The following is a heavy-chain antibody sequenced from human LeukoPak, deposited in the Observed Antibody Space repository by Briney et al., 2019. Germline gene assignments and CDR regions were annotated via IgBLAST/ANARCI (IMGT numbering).Heavy chain of an antibody. CDR1: GFTFSSYG. D-gene: IGHD6-19*01. CDR3: ARRAGYYYYYGMDV. CDR2: IWYDGSNK. J-gene: IGHJ6*02. Sequence: GGSLRLSCAASGFTFSSYGMHWVRQAPGKGLEWVAVIWYDGSNKYYADSVKGRFTISRDNSKNTLYLQMNSLRAEDTAVYYCARRAGYYYYYGMDVWGQGPTVTVSS. V-gene: IGHV3-33*01.